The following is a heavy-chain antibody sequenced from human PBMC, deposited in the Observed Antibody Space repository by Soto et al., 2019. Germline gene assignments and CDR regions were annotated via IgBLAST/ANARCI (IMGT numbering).Heavy chain of an antibody. J-gene: IGHJ4*02. CDR3: AKGSSSWYVRCDY. Sequence: XGSLRLSGAASGVSFSSYAMSWVRQAPGKGLEWVSAISGSGGSTYYADSVKGRFTISRDNSKNTLYLQMNSLRAEDTAVYYCAKGSSSWYVRCDYWGQGTLVTVS. D-gene: IGHD6-13*01. CDR2: ISGSGGST. CDR1: GVSFSSYA. V-gene: IGHV3-23*01.